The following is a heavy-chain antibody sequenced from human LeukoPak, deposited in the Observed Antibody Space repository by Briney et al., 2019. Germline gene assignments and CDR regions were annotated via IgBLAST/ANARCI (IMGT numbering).Heavy chain of an antibody. Sequence: PSEALSLTCTVSGGSISSYYWSWIRQPPGEGLEWIGYNSYSGNTNYNPSLKSRVTISVDTSKNHFSLNLSSVTAADTAVYYCARVGSGSFDYWGQGTLVTVSS. J-gene: IGHJ4*02. CDR1: GGSISSYY. CDR3: ARVGSGSFDY. D-gene: IGHD1-26*01. V-gene: IGHV4-59*01. CDR2: NSYSGNT.